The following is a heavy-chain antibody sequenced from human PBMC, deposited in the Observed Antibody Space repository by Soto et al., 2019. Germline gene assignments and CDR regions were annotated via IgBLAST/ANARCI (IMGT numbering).Heavy chain of an antibody. V-gene: IGHV1-18*01. CDR3: ARDSGSYVYY. J-gene: IGHJ4*02. CDR2: ISGYNGNT. CDR1: GYTFASYG. D-gene: IGHD1-26*01. Sequence: QVQLVQSGAEVKKPGASVKVSCKASGYTFASYGISWVRQAPGQGLEWMGWISGYNGNTHYAQKFQGRVTMTTDTSTSAAYMELRSLRSDDTAVYFCARDSGSYVYYWGQGTLVTVSS.